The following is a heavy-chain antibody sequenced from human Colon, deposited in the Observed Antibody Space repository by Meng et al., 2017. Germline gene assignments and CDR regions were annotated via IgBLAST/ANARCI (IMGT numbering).Heavy chain of an antibody. CDR3: SSFLTLDY. Sequence: QVPLQQWGPGLLKPSETLTLTCAVNAGPFSGYYRSLIRLAPGKVLERIGAINQSGATHYNPSLKSRVSMSFDPSNKQFALHLSSVTSADTAVYYCSSFLTLDYWGPGTLVTVSS. J-gene: IGHJ4*02. CDR2: INQSGAT. V-gene: IGHV4-34*02. D-gene: IGHD2/OR15-2a*01. CDR1: AGPFSGYY.